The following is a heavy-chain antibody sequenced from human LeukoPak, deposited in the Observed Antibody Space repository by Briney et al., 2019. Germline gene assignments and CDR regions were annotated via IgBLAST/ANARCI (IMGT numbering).Heavy chain of an antibody. J-gene: IGHJ3*01. CDR1: GYSFTSYC. CDR3: GMSGDRVPLQDDVFDV. V-gene: IGHV5-51*01. CDR2: IYPGDSGP. Sequence: GESLKISCKVSGYSFTSYCIGWVRQMPGKGLEWMGIIYPGDSGPTYSPSFQGQVTISVDESINTAYLQWSSLQASDTAMYYCGMSGDRVPLQDDVFDVWGQGTMVTVST. D-gene: IGHD1-26*01.